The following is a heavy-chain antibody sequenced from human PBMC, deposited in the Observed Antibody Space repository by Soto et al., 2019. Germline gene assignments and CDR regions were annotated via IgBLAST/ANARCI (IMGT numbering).Heavy chain of an antibody. CDR1: SGSISTYY. CDR3: ASTIGPENWFDP. CDR2: IYYTGST. D-gene: IGHD2-2*01. Sequence: SETLSLTCTVSSGSISTYYWSWIRQPPGKGLEWIGYIYYTGSTNYNPSLKTRVTISIDTSKNQFSLKLSSVTAADTAVYYCASTIGPENWFDPWGQGTLVTVSS. V-gene: IGHV4-59*12. J-gene: IGHJ5*02.